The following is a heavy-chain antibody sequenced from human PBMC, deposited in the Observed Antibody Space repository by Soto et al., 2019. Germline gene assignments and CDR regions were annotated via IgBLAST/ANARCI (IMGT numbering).Heavy chain of an antibody. CDR3: ARVNVTLDL. Sequence: QLQLQESGPGLVGPSETLSLTCTVSGGSVNTYNLFWAWVRQPPGKGLEWIATIPYGGNAYYSPSHTTRVTISRDTSKNRVSLELRSVTAADTAVYYCARVNVTLDLWGQGTLVTVSP. J-gene: IGHJ4*02. CDR1: GGSVNTYNLF. CDR2: IPYGGNA. V-gene: IGHV4-39*01. D-gene: IGHD2-21*02.